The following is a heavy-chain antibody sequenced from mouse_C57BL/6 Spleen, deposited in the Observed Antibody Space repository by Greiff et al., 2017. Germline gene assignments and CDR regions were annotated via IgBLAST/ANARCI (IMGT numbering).Heavy chain of an antibody. Sequence: QVQLQQSGAELVKPGASVKVSCKASGYTFTSYWMHWVKQRPGQGLEWIGRIHPSDSDTNYNQKFKGKATLTVDKSSSTAYMQLSSLTSEDSAVXYCASVRYWFAYWGQGTLVTVSA. CDR2: IHPSDSDT. D-gene: IGHD3-1*01. J-gene: IGHJ3*01. V-gene: IGHV1-74*01. CDR1: GYTFTSYW. CDR3: ASVRYWFAY.